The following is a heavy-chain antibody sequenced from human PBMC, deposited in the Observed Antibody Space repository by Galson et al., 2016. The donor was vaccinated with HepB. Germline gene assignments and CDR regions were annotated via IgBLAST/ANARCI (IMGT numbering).Heavy chain of an antibody. Sequence: ETLSLTCTVSGGSVSSASHYWSWVRQPTGKGLEWIGYISDSESTNYNPSLKGRVTISLDRSKNQFSLRLNSMIAADTAVYYCAKDEGFYNGMDFWGQGTTVAVSS. CDR1: GGSVSSASHY. J-gene: IGHJ6*02. CDR2: ISDSEST. CDR3: AKDEGFYNGMDF. D-gene: IGHD2-2*02. V-gene: IGHV4-61*01.